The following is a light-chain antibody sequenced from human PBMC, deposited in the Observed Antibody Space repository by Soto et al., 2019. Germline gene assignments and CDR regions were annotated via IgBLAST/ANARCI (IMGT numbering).Light chain of an antibody. CDR3: SSYGGSNTFV. V-gene: IGLV2-8*01. Sequence: ALAQPPSASGSPGQSVTVSCTGSSSDVGGFDYVSWYQQHPGKVPKLLIYQVNRRPSGVPDRFSGSKSGNTASLTVSGLQAEDEADYYCSSYGGSNTFVFGTGTKVTVL. CDR1: SSDVGGFDY. J-gene: IGLJ1*01. CDR2: QVN.